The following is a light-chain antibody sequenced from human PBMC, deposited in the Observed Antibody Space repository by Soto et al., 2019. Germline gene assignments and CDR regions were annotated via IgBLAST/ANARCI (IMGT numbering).Light chain of an antibody. V-gene: IGKV1-39*01. CDR1: QGISTY. Sequence: DIQMTQSPSSLSASVGDRVTITCRASQGISTYLNWYQQKPGKAPKLLIYAASSLQSGVPSRFSGSESETDFTLTISSLQPEDFANYSCQQSYSTTWTFGQGTQV. CDR2: AAS. CDR3: QQSYSTTWT. J-gene: IGKJ1*01.